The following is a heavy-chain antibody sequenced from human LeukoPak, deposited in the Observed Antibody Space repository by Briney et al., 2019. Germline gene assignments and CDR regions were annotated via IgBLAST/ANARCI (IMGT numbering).Heavy chain of an antibody. J-gene: IGHJ4*02. D-gene: IGHD5-18*01. CDR1: GGSISSGDYY. CDR3: ARLRRIQLWSLVDY. CDR2: IYYSGST. V-gene: IGHV4-30-4*01. Sequence: SQTLSLTCTVSGGSISSGDYYWSWIRQPPGKGLEWIGYIYYSGSTYYNPSLKSRVTISVDTSKNQFSLKLSSVTAADTAVYYCARLRRIQLWSLVDYWGQGTLVTVSS.